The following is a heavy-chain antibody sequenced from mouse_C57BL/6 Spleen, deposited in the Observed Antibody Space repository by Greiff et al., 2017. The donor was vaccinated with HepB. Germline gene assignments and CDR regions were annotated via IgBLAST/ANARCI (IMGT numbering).Heavy chain of an antibody. CDR1: GYTFTSYW. V-gene: IGHV1-69*01. CDR3: ARSDGSSSLCDY. Sequence: QVQLQQPGAELVMPGASVKLSCKASGYTFTSYWMHWVKQRPGQGLEWIGEIDPSDSYTNYNQKFKGKSTLTVDKSSSTAYMQLSSLTSEDSAVYYCARSDGSSSLCDYWGQGTTLTVSS. J-gene: IGHJ2*01. CDR2: IDPSDSYT. D-gene: IGHD1-1*01.